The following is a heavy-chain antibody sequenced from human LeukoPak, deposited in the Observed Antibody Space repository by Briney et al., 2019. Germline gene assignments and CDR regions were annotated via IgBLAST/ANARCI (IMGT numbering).Heavy chain of an antibody. V-gene: IGHV4-59*01. D-gene: IGHD3-22*01. CDR3: ATQAYYYDSSGYWNWYFDL. CDR2: IYYSGST. Sequence: SETLSLTCTVSGGSISSYYWSWIRQPPGKGLEWIGCIYYSGSTNYNPSLKSRVTISVDTSKNQFSLKLSSVTAAYTAVYYCATQAYYYDSSGYWNWYFDLWGRGTLVTVSS. CDR1: GGSISSYY. J-gene: IGHJ2*01.